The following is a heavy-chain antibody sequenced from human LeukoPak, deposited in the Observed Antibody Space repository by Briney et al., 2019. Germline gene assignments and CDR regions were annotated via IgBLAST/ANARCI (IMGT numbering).Heavy chain of an antibody. CDR3: ARRGIYYYDSSGYYCDAFDI. CDR2: INPNSGGT. Sequence: ASVKVSCKASGYTFTGYYMHWVRQAPGQGLEWMGWINPNSGGTNYAQKFQGRVTTTRDTSISTAYMELSRLRSDDTAVYYCARRGIYYYDSSGYYCDAFDIWGQGTMVTVSS. CDR1: GYTFTGYY. V-gene: IGHV1-2*02. J-gene: IGHJ3*02. D-gene: IGHD3-22*01.